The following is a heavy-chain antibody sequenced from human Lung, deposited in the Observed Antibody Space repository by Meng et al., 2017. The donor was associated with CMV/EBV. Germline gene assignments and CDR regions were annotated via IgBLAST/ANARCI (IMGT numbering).Heavy chain of an antibody. CDR1: GLTFSSYG. CDR3: AKYSAVGERLYYFDY. CDR2: IGATAGGT. Sequence: GEXXKISCAASGLTFSSYGMSWVRQAPGKGLEWVSSIGATAGGTYYADSVKGRFTISRDNAKNTLYLQMNSLRAEDTAVYYCAKYSAVGERLYYFDYWGQGTLVTVSS. D-gene: IGHD2-21*01. V-gene: IGHV3-23*01. J-gene: IGHJ4*02.